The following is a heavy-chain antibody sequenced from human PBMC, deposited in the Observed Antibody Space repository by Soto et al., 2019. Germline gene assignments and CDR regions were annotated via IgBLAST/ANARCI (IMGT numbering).Heavy chain of an antibody. CDR2: IKQDGSEK. CDR3: ARVRGCSGGSCYSSTPRFDP. J-gene: IGHJ5*02. V-gene: IGHV3-7*05. CDR1: GFTFSSYW. D-gene: IGHD2-15*01. Sequence: EVQLVESGGGLVQPGGSLRLSCAASGFTFSSYWMSWVRQAPGKGLEGVANIKQDGSEKYYVDSVKGRFTISRDNAKNSLYLKMNSLRAEDTAVYYCARVRGCSGGSCYSSTPRFDPWGQGTLVTVSS.